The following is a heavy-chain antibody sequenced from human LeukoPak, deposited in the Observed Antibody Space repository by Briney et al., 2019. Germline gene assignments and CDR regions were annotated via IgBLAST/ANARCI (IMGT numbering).Heavy chain of an antibody. Sequence: ASVKVSCKASGYTFTGYYMHWVRQAPGQRLEWMGWINPNSGGTKYVQKLQGWVTMTRDTSVGTAFMELNRLRSDDTAVYYCARDRAGSTSSFDYWGQGTLVTVSS. J-gene: IGHJ4*02. CDR1: GYTFTGYY. V-gene: IGHV1-2*04. D-gene: IGHD1-1*01. CDR2: INPNSGGT. CDR3: ARDRAGSTSSFDY.